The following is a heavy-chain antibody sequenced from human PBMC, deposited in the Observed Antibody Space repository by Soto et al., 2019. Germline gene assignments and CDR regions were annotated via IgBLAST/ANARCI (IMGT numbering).Heavy chain of an antibody. J-gene: IGHJ5*02. D-gene: IGHD3-22*01. CDR3: AASYYYDSSGSYNWFDP. CDR2: IIPIFGTA. Sequence: ASVKVSCKASGGTFSSYAISWVRQAPGQGLEWMGGIIPIFGTANYAQKFQGRVTITADGSTSTAYMELSSLRSEDTAVYYCAASYYYDSSGSYNWFDPWGQGTLVTVSS. CDR1: GGTFSSYA. V-gene: IGHV1-69*13.